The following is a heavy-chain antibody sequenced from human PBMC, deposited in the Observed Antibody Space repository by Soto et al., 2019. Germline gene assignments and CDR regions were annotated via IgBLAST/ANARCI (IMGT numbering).Heavy chain of an antibody. D-gene: IGHD3-3*01. CDR2: IYSGGST. J-gene: IGHJ4*02. V-gene: IGHV3-53*01. CDR3: AREAFHPIFGGGYYYFDY. Sequence: EVQLVESGGGLIQPGGSLRLSCAASGFTVSSNYMSWVRQAPGKGLEWVSVIYSGGSTYYADSVKGRFTISRDNSKNTLYLQMNSLRAEDTAVYYCAREAFHPIFGGGYYYFDYWGQGTLVTVSS. CDR1: GFTVSSNY.